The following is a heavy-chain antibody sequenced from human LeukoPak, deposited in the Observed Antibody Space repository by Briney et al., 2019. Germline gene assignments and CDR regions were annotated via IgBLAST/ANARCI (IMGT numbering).Heavy chain of an antibody. CDR2: LYYSGST. Sequence: PSETLSLTCIVSGDSISSSSYYWGWIRQPPGKGLEWIGSLYYSGSTYYNPSLKSRVTISVDTSKNQFSLKLSSVTAADTAVYYCARDEGDTMDYWGQGTLVTVSS. V-gene: IGHV4-39*07. CDR3: ARDEGDTMDY. CDR1: GDSISSSSYY. J-gene: IGHJ4*02. D-gene: IGHD1-26*01.